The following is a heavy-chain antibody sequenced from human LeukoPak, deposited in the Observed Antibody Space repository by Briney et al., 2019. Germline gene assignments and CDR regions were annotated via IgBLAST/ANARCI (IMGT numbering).Heavy chain of an antibody. CDR2: ISYDGSNK. V-gene: IGHV3-30*03. J-gene: IGHJ4*02. Sequence: GSLRLSCAASGFTFSSYGIHWVRQAPGKGLEWVSVISYDGSNKYYADSVKGRFTISRDNSKNTLYLQMNSLRGEDTAVYYCATTSLVYGDYPISRWGQGTLVTVSS. D-gene: IGHD4-17*01. CDR1: GFTFSSYG. CDR3: ATTSLVYGDYPISR.